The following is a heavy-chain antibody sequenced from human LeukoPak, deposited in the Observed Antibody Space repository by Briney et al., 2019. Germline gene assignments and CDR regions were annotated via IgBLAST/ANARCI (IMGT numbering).Heavy chain of an antibody. CDR1: GFTFSSYA. Sequence: GGSLRLSCAASGFTFSSYAMSWVRRVPGKGLEWVSAISGSGGSTYYADSVKGRFTISRDNAKNTLYLQMNSLRAEDTAVYYCARLSQDVSRGRYLFAFEIWGQGTMVTVSS. D-gene: IGHD3-22*01. J-gene: IGHJ3*02. CDR2: ISGSGGST. CDR3: ARLSQDVSRGRYLFAFEI. V-gene: IGHV3-23*01.